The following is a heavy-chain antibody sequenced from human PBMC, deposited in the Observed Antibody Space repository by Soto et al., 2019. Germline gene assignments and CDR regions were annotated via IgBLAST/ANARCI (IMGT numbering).Heavy chain of an antibody. CDR2: ISGSGSSV. CDR1: GFTFSHYV. CDR3: AKVRASYLSASYFYYGLDV. Sequence: VQLLESGGGLVRTGESLRLSCAASGFTFSHYVLSWVRQAPGRGLEWVSSISGSGSSVYLADSVRGRFTMSRDLSRNTVSLQMNRLRAEDTAIYYCAKVRASYLSASYFYYGLDVWGQGTTVTVSS. D-gene: IGHD3-10*01. V-gene: IGHV3-23*01. J-gene: IGHJ6*02.